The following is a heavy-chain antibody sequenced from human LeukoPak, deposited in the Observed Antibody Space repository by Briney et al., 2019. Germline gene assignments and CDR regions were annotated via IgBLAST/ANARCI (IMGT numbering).Heavy chain of an antibody. CDR2: ISYDGSNT. Sequence: SGGSLRLSCAASGFTFSTYAMHWVRQAPGKGLDWVALISYDGSNTFYADSVKGRFTISRDNSKNTLYLQMNSLRVEDTAIYYCARERPGLLLPDYWDQGTQVTVSS. J-gene: IGHJ4*02. V-gene: IGHV3-30*04. D-gene: IGHD2-15*01. CDR1: GFTFSTYA. CDR3: ARERPGLLLPDY.